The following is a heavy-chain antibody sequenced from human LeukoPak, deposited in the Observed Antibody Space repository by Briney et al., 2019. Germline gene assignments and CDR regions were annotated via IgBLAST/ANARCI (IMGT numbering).Heavy chain of an antibody. D-gene: IGHD3-22*01. CDR1: EFTFTTYG. V-gene: IGHV3-21*01. CDR3: ARAGGPYYYDSSGYYFDY. CDR2: ISSSSSYI. Sequence: PGGSLRLSCAASEFTFTTYGMHCVRQAPGKGLEWVSSISSSSSYIYYADSVKGRFTISRDNAKNSLYLQMNSLRAEDTAVYYCARAGGPYYYDSSGYYFDYWGQGTLVTVSS. J-gene: IGHJ4*02.